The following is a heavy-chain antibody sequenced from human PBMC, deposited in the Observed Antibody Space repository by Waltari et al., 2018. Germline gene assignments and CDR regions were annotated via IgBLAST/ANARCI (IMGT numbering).Heavy chain of an antibody. CDR3: AKDPSIFVVVIASS. D-gene: IGHD2-21*01. V-gene: IGHV3-23*01. CDR1: GFTFSSYA. CDR2: ISGSGGST. Sequence: VQLLESGGGLVQPGGSLRLSCAASGFTFSSYALSWVRQAPGKGLEWVSAISGSGGSTYYADSVKGRFTISRDNSKNTLYLQMNSLRAEDTAVYYCAKDPSIFVVVIASSWGQGTLVTVSS. J-gene: IGHJ4*02.